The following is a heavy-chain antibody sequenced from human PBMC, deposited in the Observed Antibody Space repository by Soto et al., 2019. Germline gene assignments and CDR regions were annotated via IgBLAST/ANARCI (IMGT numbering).Heavy chain of an antibody. V-gene: IGHV1-2*04. CDR1: GYNFTGYY. Sequence: QVQLVQSGAEVKKPGASVKVSCKASGYNFTGYYMHWVRQAPGQGLEWLGWINPNSGGTNYTQKFQGWVTMTREQSISTAYMELSRLRSADTAVYYCARESKRRLLLFGWFDPWGQGTLVTVSS. D-gene: IGHD2-21*02. J-gene: IGHJ5*02. CDR2: INPNSGGT. CDR3: ARESKRRLLLFGWFDP.